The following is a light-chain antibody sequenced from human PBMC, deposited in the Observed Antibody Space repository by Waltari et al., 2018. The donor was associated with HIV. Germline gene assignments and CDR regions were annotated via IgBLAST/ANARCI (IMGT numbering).Light chain of an antibody. CDR3: SSYTSSSTLGV. V-gene: IGLV2-14*03. J-gene: IGLJ2*01. CDR2: DVS. CDR1: SSDVGGYNY. Sequence: QSALTQPASVSGSPGHSITISCTGTSSDVGGYNYVSWYQQHPGKAPKLMIYDVSNRPSGVSNRFSGSKAGNTASLTSSGLQAEDEADYYCSSYTSSSTLGVFGGGTKLTVL.